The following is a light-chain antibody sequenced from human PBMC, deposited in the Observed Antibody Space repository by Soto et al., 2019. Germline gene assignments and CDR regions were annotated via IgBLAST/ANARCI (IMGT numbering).Light chain of an antibody. CDR1: QRVSSN. CDR2: GAS. V-gene: IGKV3-15*01. CDR3: QQYNNWRQT. J-gene: IGKJ1*01. Sequence: IVMTQSPATLSVPPGERATLSCRASQRVSSNVAWYQQKPGQAPRLLLYGASARATGVPARFSGSGSGTQFTLTISSLQSEDFAVYYCQQYNNWRQTFGQGTKVDNK.